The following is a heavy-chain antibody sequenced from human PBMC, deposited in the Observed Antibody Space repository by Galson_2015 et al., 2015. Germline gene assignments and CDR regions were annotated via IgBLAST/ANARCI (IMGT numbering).Heavy chain of an antibody. D-gene: IGHD2-15*01. CDR2: IWYDGSNK. V-gene: IGHV3-33*01. Sequence: SLRLSCAASGFTFSSYGMHWVRQAPGKGLEWVAVIWYDGSNKYYADSVKGRFTISRDNSKNTLYLQMNSLRAGDTAVYYCARDPGCSGGSCYHDYWGQGTLVTVSS. J-gene: IGHJ4*02. CDR3: ARDPGCSGGSCYHDY. CDR1: GFTFSSYG.